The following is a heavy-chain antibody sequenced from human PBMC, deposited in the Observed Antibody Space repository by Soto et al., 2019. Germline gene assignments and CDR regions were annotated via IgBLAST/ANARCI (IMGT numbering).Heavy chain of an antibody. V-gene: IGHV3-23*01. D-gene: IGHD4-4*01. J-gene: IGHJ6*02. Sequence: ELQLLESGGGLVQPGGSLTVSCAASGFTFSSYGISWVRQAPGKGLEWVSGISGTGRSTQYADSVKGRFTISRDNSKNTLYLQMNSLRAEDTAVYYSAKERVFEQYTHFYYYGMDVWGQGTTVTVSS. CDR2: ISGTGRST. CDR1: GFTFSSYG. CDR3: AKERVFEQYTHFYYYGMDV.